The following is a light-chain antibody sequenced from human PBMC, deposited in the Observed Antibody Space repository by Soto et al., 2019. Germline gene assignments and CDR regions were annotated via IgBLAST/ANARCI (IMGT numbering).Light chain of an antibody. J-gene: IGLJ2*01. V-gene: IGLV2-18*02. Sequence: QSALTQPPSVSGSPGQSVTISCTGTSSDVGSYNRVSWYQQPPGTAPKPMIHEVSNRPSGVPDRFSGSKSGNTASLTISGLQAEDEADYYCSSYTSSSTLVFGGGTQLTVL. CDR2: EVS. CDR1: SSDVGSYNR. CDR3: SSYTSSSTLV.